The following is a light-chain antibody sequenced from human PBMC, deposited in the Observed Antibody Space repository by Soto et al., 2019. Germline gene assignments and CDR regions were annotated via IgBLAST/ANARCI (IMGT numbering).Light chain of an antibody. V-gene: IGLV1-51*02. Sequence: QSVLTQPPSVSAAPGQKVTISCSGSSSNIGNNYLSWYQQLPGTAPKLLIYENNKRPSGIPDRFSGSKSGTSATLGITGLQTGDEADYYCGTWDSSLSAGVFGEGTKLTV. CDR3: GTWDSSLSAGV. CDR2: ENN. CDR1: SSNIGNNY. J-gene: IGLJ3*02.